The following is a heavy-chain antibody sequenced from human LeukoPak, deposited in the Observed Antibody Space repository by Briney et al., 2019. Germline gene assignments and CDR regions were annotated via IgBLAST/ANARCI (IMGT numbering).Heavy chain of an antibody. CDR3: ARLYYDILTAIRN. CDR1: GFTFSSYS. Sequence: GGSLRLSCAASGFTFSSYSMNWVRQAPGKGLEWVSSISSSSSYIYYADSVKGRFTISRDNAKNSLYLQMNSLRAEDTAVYFCARLYYDILTAIRNWGQGTLVTVSS. V-gene: IGHV3-21*01. J-gene: IGHJ4*02. D-gene: IGHD3-9*01. CDR2: ISSSSSYI.